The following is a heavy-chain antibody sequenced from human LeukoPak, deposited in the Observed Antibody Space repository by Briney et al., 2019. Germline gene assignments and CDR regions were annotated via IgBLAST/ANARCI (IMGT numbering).Heavy chain of an antibody. CDR3: TTVTMDSSGWYSDY. CDR2: IKSKTDGGTT. D-gene: IGHD6-19*01. J-gene: IGHJ4*02. V-gene: IGHV3-15*01. Sequence: ETLSLTCTVSGGSISSYYWSWIRQPPGKGLEWVGRIKSKTDGGTTDYAAPVKGRFTISRDDSKNTLYLQMNSLKTEDTAVYYCTTVTMDSSGWYSDYWGQGTLVTVSS. CDR1: GGSISSYY.